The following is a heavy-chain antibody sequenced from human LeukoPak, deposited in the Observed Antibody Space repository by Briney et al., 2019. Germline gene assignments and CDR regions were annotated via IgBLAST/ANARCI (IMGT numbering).Heavy chain of an antibody. J-gene: IGHJ4*02. CDR3: ARRAWSGYSDY. Sequence: PSETLSLTCTVSGGSISSSSYYWGWIRQPPGKGLEWIGTIYYSGDTYYNKSLESRVTMSVDTSKNQFSLRLPSVTAADTGVYYCARRAWSGYSDYWGQGTLVIVSS. D-gene: IGHD3-3*01. V-gene: IGHV4-39*01. CDR1: GGSISSSSYY. CDR2: IYYSGDT.